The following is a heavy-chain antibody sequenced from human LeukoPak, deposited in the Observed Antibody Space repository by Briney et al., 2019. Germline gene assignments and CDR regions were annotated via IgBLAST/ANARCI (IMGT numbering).Heavy chain of an antibody. J-gene: IGHJ6*03. CDR3: ARYSAIFGVVPRDYYYMDV. CDR1: GYTFTSYD. CDR2: MNPNSGNT. Sequence: ASVKVSCKASGYTFTSYDINWVRQATGQGLEWMGWMNPNSGNTGYAQKFQGRVTITRNTSISTAYMELSSLRSEDTAVYCCARYSAIFGVVPRDYYYMDVWGKGTTVTVSS. V-gene: IGHV1-8*03. D-gene: IGHD3-3*01.